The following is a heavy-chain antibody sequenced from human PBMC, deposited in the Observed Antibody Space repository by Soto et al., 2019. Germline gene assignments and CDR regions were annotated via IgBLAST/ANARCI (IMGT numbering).Heavy chain of an antibody. CDR3: ARGGVLVPGFIDY. J-gene: IGHJ4*02. D-gene: IGHD2-8*02. CDR1: GFTFSNYW. V-gene: IGHV3-7*03. Sequence: RGSLRLSCAASGFTFSNYWMTWIRQAPGKGLEWVANIKASGSDTHYVDSVTGRFTISRDNSKNSLYLQMNSLRADDTAIYSCARGGVLVPGFIDYWGQGALVTVSS. CDR2: IKASGSDT.